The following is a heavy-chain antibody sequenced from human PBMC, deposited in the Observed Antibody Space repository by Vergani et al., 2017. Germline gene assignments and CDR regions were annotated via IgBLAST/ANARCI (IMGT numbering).Heavy chain of an antibody. V-gene: IGHV4-59*01. Sequence: QVQLQESGPGLVKPSETLYLTCTVSGGSISSYYWSWIRQPPGKGREWIGYIYYSGSTNYNPSLKSRVTISVDTSKNQCSLKLSSVTAADTAVYYCARDGYYYDSSGFPSLNWFDPWGQGTLVTVSS. D-gene: IGHD3-22*01. CDR3: ARDGYYYDSSGFPSLNWFDP. CDR2: IYYSGST. CDR1: GGSISSYY. J-gene: IGHJ5*02.